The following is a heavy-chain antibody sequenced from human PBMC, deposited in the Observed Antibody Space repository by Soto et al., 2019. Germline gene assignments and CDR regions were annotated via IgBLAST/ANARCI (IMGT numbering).Heavy chain of an antibody. CDR3: ARDWFGESFDI. CDR2: ISGYNGNT. CDR1: GYTFTSYG. J-gene: IGHJ3*02. Sequence: ASVKVSCKASGYTFTSYGINWVRQAPGQGLEWMGWISGYNGNTNYAQMIEGRVTMTTDTSTSTAYMELRSLISDDTAVYYCARDWFGESFDIWGQGTKVTVSS. D-gene: IGHD3-10*01. V-gene: IGHV1-18*01.